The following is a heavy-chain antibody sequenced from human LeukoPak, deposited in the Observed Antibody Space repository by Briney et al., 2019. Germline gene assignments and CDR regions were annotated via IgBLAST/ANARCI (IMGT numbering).Heavy chain of an antibody. J-gene: IGHJ4*02. CDR3: ARHGDTAMYY. Sequence: SETLSLTCAVYGGSFSGYYWSWIRQPPGKGLEWIGEIYHSGSTNYNPSLKSRVTISVDKSKNQFSLKLSSVTAADTAVYYCARHGDTAMYYWGQGTLVTVSS. CDR1: GGSFSGYY. D-gene: IGHD5-18*01. V-gene: IGHV4-34*01. CDR2: IYHSGST.